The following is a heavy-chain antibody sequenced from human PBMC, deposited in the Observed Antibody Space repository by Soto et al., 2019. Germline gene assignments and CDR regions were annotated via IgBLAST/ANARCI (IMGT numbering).Heavy chain of an antibody. J-gene: IGHJ6*03. V-gene: IGHV4-34*01. D-gene: IGHD6-6*01. CDR1: GGSFSGYY. CDR3: ARWREQLVGYYYMDA. CDR2: INHSGST. Sequence: SETLSLTCAVYGGSFSGYYWSWIRQPPGKGLEWIGEINHSGSTNYNPSLKSRVTISVDTSKNQFSLKLSSVTAADTAVYYCARWREQLVGYYYMDAWGKGTTVTVSS.